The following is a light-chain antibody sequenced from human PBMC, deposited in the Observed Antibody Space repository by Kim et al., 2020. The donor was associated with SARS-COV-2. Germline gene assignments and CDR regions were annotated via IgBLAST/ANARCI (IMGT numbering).Light chain of an antibody. CDR3: QLYGSLPGT. J-gene: IGKJ1*01. CDR1: QYVRVSY. V-gene: IGKV3-20*01. CDR2: GAS. Sequence: PGERTTLSCRASQYVRVSYLAWDPHKPGPAPWLLFYGASTSSTGIPDMFSGSGSGTDFTLTLSRLEHEDFAVFYCQLYGSLPGTFGQGTTVDIK.